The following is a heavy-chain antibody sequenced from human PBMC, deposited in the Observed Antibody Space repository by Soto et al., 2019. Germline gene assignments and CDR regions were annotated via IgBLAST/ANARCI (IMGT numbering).Heavy chain of an antibody. CDR2: IIPILGIA. D-gene: IGHD2-2*01. CDR1: GGTFSSYT. V-gene: IGHV1-69*02. J-gene: IGHJ5*01. Sequence: QVQLVQSGAEVKKPGSSVKVSCKASGGTFSSYTISWVRQAPGQGLEWMGRIIPILGIANYAQKFQGRVTITADKSTSTAYMELSSLRSEDTAVYYCAIGDGYQLLEGTNGFDPWGQGTLVTVSS. CDR3: AIGDGYQLLEGTNGFDP.